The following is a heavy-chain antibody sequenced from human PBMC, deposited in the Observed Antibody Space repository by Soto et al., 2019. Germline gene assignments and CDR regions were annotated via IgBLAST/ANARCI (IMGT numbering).Heavy chain of an antibody. CDR2: ILQTGPT. CDR3: ARSPRRVDGKWYFDN. Sequence: QVQLQESGPRLVKPSGTLSLTCGVSGDSFSSSNWWTWIRQPPGKGLEWIGDILQTGPTDLSPSLRSRITISIDTAKKRFSLNLTSVTATDTAGYYCARSPRRVDGKWYFDNWGPGALVTVSS. D-gene: IGHD2-15*01. J-gene: IGHJ4*02. CDR1: GDSFSSSNW. V-gene: IGHV4-4*02.